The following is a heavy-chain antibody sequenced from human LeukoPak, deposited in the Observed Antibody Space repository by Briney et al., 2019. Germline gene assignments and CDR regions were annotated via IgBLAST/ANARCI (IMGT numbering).Heavy chain of an antibody. CDR1: GGSISGYY. CDR3: AAAVAGSVDY. Sequence: PSETLSLACTVSGGSISGYYWSWIRQPPGKGLEWIGYIYYSGSTNYNPSLKSRVTISVDTSKNQFSLKLSSVAAADTAVYYCAAAVAGSVDYWGQGTLVSVSS. D-gene: IGHD6-19*01. V-gene: IGHV4-59*01. CDR2: IYYSGST. J-gene: IGHJ4*02.